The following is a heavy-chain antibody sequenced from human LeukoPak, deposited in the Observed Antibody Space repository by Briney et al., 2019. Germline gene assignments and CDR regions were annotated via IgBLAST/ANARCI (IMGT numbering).Heavy chain of an antibody. CDR1: GFTFSSYS. V-gene: IGHV3-21*01. J-gene: IGHJ4*02. CDR2: ISSSSSYI. CDR3: ARDASSGYSHYDY. D-gene: IGHD3-22*01. Sequence: GGSLRLSCAASGFTFSSYSMNWVRQAPGKGLEWFSSISSSSSYIYYADSVKGRFTISRDNAKNSLYLQMNSLRAEDTAVYYCARDASSGYSHYDYWGQGTLVTVSS.